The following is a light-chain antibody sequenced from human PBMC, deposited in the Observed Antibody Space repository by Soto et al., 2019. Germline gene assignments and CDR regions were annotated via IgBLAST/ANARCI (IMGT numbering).Light chain of an antibody. J-gene: IGLJ1*01. Sequence: QSVLTQPPSASATPGQKVTISCSGATSDIGSNTIHWYRHLPGSGPTLVVFNNDQRPSGVPARISGSTSGPSACLAISGLQPEDEADYDCAAWDGRLKGYDFGTGTNVHVL. V-gene: IGLV1-44*01. CDR2: NND. CDR3: AAWDGRLKGYD. CDR1: TSDIGSNT.